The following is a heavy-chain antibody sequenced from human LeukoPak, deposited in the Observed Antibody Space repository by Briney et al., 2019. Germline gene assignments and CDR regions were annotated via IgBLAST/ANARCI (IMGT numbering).Heavy chain of an antibody. CDR1: GFTVSSNY. CDR3: ASAYYGDYGGY. V-gene: IGHV3-66*01. CDR2: IYPNGDA. Sequence: GGSLRLSCAASGFTVSSNYMSWVRQAPGKELEWVSVIYPNGDAYYADSLKGRFTISRDTSKNTMYLQMNSLSAEDTAVYYCASAYYGDYGGYWGQGTLVAVFS. D-gene: IGHD4-17*01. J-gene: IGHJ4*02.